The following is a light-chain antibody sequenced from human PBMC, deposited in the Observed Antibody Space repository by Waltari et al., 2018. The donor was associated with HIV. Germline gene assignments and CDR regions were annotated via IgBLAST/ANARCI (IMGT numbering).Light chain of an antibody. Sequence: SYELTQPPSLSVSPGQTDRITCSGAALSMQYGYWYQQKPGQAPVLVIYKDSERSPGIPERFSGSSSGTTVTLTISGAQAEDEAAYFCQSTDRSGSYIIFGGGTKLTVL. V-gene: IGLV3-25*03. CDR1: ALSMQY. J-gene: IGLJ2*01. CDR3: QSTDRSGSYII. CDR2: KDS.